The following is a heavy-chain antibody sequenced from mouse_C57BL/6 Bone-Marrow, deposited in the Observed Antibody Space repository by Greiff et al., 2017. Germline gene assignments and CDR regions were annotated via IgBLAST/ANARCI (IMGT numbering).Heavy chain of an antibody. CDR2: IDPENGDT. Sequence: VQLKESGAELVRPGASVKLSCTASGFNIKDDYMHWVKQRPEQGLEWIGWIDPENGDTEYASKFQGKATITADTSSNTAYLQLSSLTSEDTAVYYYTTGYYGSSYSYWGQGTTLTVSS. V-gene: IGHV14-4*01. CDR3: TTGYYGSSYSY. CDR1: GFNIKDDY. D-gene: IGHD1-1*01. J-gene: IGHJ2*01.